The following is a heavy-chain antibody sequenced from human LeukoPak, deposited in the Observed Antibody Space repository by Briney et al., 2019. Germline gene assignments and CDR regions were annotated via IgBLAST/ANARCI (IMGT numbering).Heavy chain of an antibody. CDR2: MNPNSGNT. V-gene: IGHV1-8*01. Sequence: GASVKVSCKASGYTFTSYDINWVRQATGQGLEWMGWMNPNSGNTGYAQKFQGRVTMTRNTSISTAYMELSSLRSEDTAVYYCARTGIAAAGRYWYFGLWGRGTLVTVSS. CDR3: ARTGIAAAGRYWYFGL. D-gene: IGHD6-13*01. J-gene: IGHJ2*01. CDR1: GYTFTSYD.